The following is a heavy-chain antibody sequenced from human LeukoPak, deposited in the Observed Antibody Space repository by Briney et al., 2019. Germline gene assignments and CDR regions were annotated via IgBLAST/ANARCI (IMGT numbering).Heavy chain of an antibody. Sequence: SETLSLTCTVSGGSISSYYWSWIRQPPGKGLEWIGYIYYSGSTNYNPSLKSRVTISVDTSKNQFSLKLSSVTAADTAVHYCARDLYSGYDWVGFNIWGQGTVVTVSS. CDR1: GGSISSYY. J-gene: IGHJ3*02. CDR2: IYYSGST. V-gene: IGHV4-59*01. D-gene: IGHD5-12*01. CDR3: ARDLYSGYDWVGFNI.